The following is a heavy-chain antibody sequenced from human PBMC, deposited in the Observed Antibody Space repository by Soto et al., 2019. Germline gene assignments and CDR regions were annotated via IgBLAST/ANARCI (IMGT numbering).Heavy chain of an antibody. J-gene: IGHJ4*02. CDR3: ARGWGRIFDY. D-gene: IGHD7-27*01. CDR1: GGSFSGYY. V-gene: IGHV4-34*01. Sequence: QVQLQQWGAGLLKPSETLSLTCAVYGGSFSGYYWSWIRQPPGKGLDWIGEINHSGSTNYNPSLMSRVTISLDTSKNQFSLKLSSVTAADTAVYYCARGWGRIFDYWGQGTLVTVSS. CDR2: INHSGST.